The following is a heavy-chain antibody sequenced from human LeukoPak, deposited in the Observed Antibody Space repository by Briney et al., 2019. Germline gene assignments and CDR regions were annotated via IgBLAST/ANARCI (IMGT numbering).Heavy chain of an antibody. CDR3: ARAFGPYYFDY. D-gene: IGHD3-10*01. V-gene: IGHV3-66*01. Sequence: GGSLRLSCAASGFAVSTTYMNWVRQAPGKGLEWVSLIYGGGTTYYADSVKGRFTISRDNSKNTLDLQMNSLRAEDTALYHCARAFGPYYFDYWGQGALVTVSS. J-gene: IGHJ4*02. CDR2: IYGGGTT. CDR1: GFAVSTTY.